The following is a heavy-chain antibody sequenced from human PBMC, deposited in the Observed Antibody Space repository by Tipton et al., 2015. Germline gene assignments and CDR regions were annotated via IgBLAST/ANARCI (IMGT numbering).Heavy chain of an antibody. V-gene: IGHV3-21*01. CDR1: GFSLNDYS. D-gene: IGHD6-19*01. CDR2: ISADSGFR. CDR3: GREDRGYSSGDH. J-gene: IGHJ4*02. Sequence: SLRLSCVASGFSLNDYSMNWVRQAPGKGLEWVSSISADSGFRFYRDSVKGRFTISGDNARNSLYLQMNSLRDDDAAVYYCGREDRGYSSGDHWGQGIMVTVSS.